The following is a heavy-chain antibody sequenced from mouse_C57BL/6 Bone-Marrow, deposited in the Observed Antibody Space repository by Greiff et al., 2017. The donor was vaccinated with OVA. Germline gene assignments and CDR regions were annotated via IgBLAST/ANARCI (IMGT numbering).Heavy chain of an antibody. J-gene: IGHJ1*03. Sequence: VQLQQSGAELARPGASVKLSCKASGYTFTSYWMHWVKQRPGQGLEWIGVIDPSDSYTNYNQKFKGKATLTVDTSSSTAYMQLSSLTSEDSAVYYCARDTTVLYWYFDVWGTGTTVTVSS. CDR1: GYTFTSYW. V-gene: IGHV1-59*01. D-gene: IGHD1-1*01. CDR2: IDPSDSYT. CDR3: ARDTTVLYWYFDV.